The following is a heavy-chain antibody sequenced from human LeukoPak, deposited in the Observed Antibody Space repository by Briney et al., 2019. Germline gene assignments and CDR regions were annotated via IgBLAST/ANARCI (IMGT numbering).Heavy chain of an antibody. CDR1: GGSISSYY. D-gene: IGHD4-17*01. CDR3: ARLPYGGFDP. CDR2: IYYSGST. Sequence: SETLSITCTVSGGSISSYYWSWIRQPPGKGLEWIGYIYYSGSTNYNPSLKSRVTISVDTSKNQFSLKLSSVTAADTAVYYCARLPYGGFDPWGQGTLVTVSS. J-gene: IGHJ5*02. V-gene: IGHV4-59*08.